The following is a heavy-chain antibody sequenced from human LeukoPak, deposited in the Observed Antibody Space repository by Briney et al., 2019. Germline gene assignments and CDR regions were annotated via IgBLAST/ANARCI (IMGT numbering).Heavy chain of an antibody. CDR2: INHSGST. CDR3: ASSEGRLDRAFDY. Sequence: SETLSLTCTVSGGSISSYYWSWIRQPPGKGLEWIGEINHSGSTNYNPSLKSRVTISVDTSKNQFSLKLSSVTAADTAVYYCASSEGRLDRAFDYWGQGTLVTVSS. V-gene: IGHV4-34*01. D-gene: IGHD5-18*01. J-gene: IGHJ4*02. CDR1: GGSISSYY.